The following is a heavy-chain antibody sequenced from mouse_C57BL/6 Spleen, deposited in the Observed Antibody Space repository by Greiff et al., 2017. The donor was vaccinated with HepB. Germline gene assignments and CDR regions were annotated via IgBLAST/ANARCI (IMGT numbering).Heavy chain of an antibody. CDR2: ISSGSSTI. D-gene: IGHD2-10*02. CDR1: GFTFSDYG. V-gene: IGHV5-17*01. Sequence: EVQLVESGGGLVKPGGSLKLSCAASGFTFSDYGMHWVRQAPEKGLEWVAYISSGSSTIYYADTVKGRFTISRDNAKNTLCLQMTSLRSEDTAMYYCASLYGNYESWFAYWGQGTLVTVSA. CDR3: ASLYGNYESWFAY. J-gene: IGHJ3*01.